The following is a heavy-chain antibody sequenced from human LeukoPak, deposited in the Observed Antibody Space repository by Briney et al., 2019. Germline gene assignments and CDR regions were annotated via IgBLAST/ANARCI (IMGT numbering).Heavy chain of an antibody. Sequence: PGGSLRLSCAASGFIFSNYAMSWVRQAPGKGLQWVSAFSGSGGSTYYADSVKGRFTISRDNAKNSLYLQMNSLRAEDTAVYYCARDGSIAVKNWFDPWGQGTLVTVSS. CDR3: ARDGSIAVKNWFDP. CDR2: FSGSGGST. J-gene: IGHJ5*02. V-gene: IGHV3-23*01. CDR1: GFIFSNYA. D-gene: IGHD6-19*01.